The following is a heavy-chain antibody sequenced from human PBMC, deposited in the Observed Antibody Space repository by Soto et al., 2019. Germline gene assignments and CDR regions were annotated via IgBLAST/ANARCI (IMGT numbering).Heavy chain of an antibody. Sequence: QVQLVQSGAEVKKPGASVKVSCKASGYTFTSYDINWVRQATGQGLEWMGWMNPNSGNTGYAQKFQGRVTMTSNTPISTHYMKLSSLKSEDTAVYYCARGGIYCSSTSCYHVDWGQGTLVTVSS. CDR3: ARGGIYCSSTSCYHVD. CDR1: GYTFTSYD. CDR2: MNPNSGNT. J-gene: IGHJ4*02. D-gene: IGHD2-2*01. V-gene: IGHV1-8*01.